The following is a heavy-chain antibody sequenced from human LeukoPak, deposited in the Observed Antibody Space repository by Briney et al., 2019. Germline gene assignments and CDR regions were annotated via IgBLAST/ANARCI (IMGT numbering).Heavy chain of an antibody. CDR1: GGTFSSYA. J-gene: IGHJ4*02. Sequence: ASVKVSCKASGGTFSSYAISWVRQAPGQGLEWMGRIIPILGIANYAQKFQGRVTITADKSTSTAYMELSSLRSEDTAVYYCARVLSLGIAAAGIDYWGQGTLVTVSS. CDR3: ARVLSLGIAAAGIDY. V-gene: IGHV1-69*04. D-gene: IGHD6-13*01. CDR2: IIPILGIA.